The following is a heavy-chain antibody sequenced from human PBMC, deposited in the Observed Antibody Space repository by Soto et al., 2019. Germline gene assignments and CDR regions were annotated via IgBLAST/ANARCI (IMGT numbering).Heavy chain of an antibody. CDR1: GYTLTELS. D-gene: IGHD3-3*01. Sequence: ASVKVSCKVSGYTLTELSMHWVRQAPGKGLERMGGFDPEDGETIYAQKFQSRVTMTEDTSTDTAYMELSSLRSEDTAVYYCATFDFDFWSGYPSHAFDIWGQGTMVTVSS. J-gene: IGHJ3*02. CDR3: ATFDFDFWSGYPSHAFDI. CDR2: FDPEDGET. V-gene: IGHV1-24*01.